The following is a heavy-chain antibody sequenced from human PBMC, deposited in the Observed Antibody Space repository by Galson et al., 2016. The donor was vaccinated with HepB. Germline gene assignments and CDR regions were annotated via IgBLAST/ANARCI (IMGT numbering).Heavy chain of an antibody. J-gene: IGHJ4*02. Sequence: PALVKPTQTLTLTCSFSGFSLSTSAVAVGWIRQPPGKALEWLALIYWDYDKRYSPSLKNKVSITKDTSKNQVILTVTDMDPVDTATYYCTHSRLTYCTGGSCKRLTTCFDFWGQGILVTVSS. CDR2: IYWDYDK. V-gene: IGHV2-5*02. D-gene: IGHD2-15*01. CDR1: GFSLSTSAVA. CDR3: THSRLTYCTGGSCKRLTTCFDF.